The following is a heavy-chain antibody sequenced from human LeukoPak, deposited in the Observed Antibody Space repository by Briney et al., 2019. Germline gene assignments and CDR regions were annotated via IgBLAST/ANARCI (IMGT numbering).Heavy chain of an antibody. J-gene: IGHJ4*02. CDR3: AKDYYGSGTVTDY. D-gene: IGHD3-10*01. CDR2: ISGSGGST. Sequence: GGSLRLSCAASGFTFSSYAMSWVRQAPGKGLEWVSAISGSGGSTYYADSVKGRLTISRDNSKNTLYLQMNSLRAEDTAVYYCAKDYYGSGTVTDYWGQGTLVTVSS. V-gene: IGHV3-23*01. CDR1: GFTFSSYA.